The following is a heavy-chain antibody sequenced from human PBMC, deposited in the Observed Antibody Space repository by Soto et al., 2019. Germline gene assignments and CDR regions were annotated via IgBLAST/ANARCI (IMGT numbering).Heavy chain of an antibody. CDR1: GYKFIDYW. V-gene: IGHV5-51*01. Sequence: GESLKISCKGSGYKFIDYWIGWVRQVPGKGLEWVGSIYPGDFDIKYRPSFQGQVTISADKSTTTAYLQWNSLQASDTAMYYCVRTSGGEYYDSRQYYHSYWGQGTLVTSPQ. CDR3: VRTSGGEYYDSRQYYHSY. D-gene: IGHD3-22*01. J-gene: IGHJ4*02. CDR2: IYPGDFDI.